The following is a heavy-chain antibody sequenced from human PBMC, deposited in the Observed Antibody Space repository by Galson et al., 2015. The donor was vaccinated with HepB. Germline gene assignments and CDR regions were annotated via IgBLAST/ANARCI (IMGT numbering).Heavy chain of an antibody. Sequence: ETLSLTCTVSGDSLSSKSHYWGWIRQPPGKGLEWVSIIYSGTSTYYADSVRGRFTISRHNFKNTLYLQMNSLRAEDTAVYYCARGPRYYYDSSGPGYFDYWGQGTLVTVSS. CDR3: ARGPRYYYDSSGPGYFDY. V-gene: IGHV3-53*04. J-gene: IGHJ4*02. CDR2: IYSGTST. D-gene: IGHD3-22*01. CDR1: GDSLSSKSHY.